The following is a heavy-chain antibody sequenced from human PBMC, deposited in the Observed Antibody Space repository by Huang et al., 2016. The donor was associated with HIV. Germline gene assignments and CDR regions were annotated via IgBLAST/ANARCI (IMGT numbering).Heavy chain of an antibody. CDR1: GGSIDCGSFY. CDR2: RYASGGT. Sequence: QVQLQESGPGLVRPSQTLSLTCDVSGGSIDCGSFYWTWIRQPAGKGLEWIGQRYASGGTDYNPSLKSRGLISGDKSKNQFDLKLTSGTAADTATYYCAREGGGYWTAIDYYYMDVWGKGITVAVSS. J-gene: IGHJ6*03. CDR3: AREGGGYWTAIDYYYMDV. D-gene: IGHD2-8*02. V-gene: IGHV4-61*09.